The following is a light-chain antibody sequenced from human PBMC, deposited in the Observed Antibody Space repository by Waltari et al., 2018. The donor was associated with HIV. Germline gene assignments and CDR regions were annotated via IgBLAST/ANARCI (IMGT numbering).Light chain of an antibody. CDR1: SSDVGGYNI. J-gene: IGLJ3*02. V-gene: IGLV2-23*02. CDR3: CSYAGGSSSV. CDR2: EVN. Sequence: QSALFQPSSVSGSPGQSITIPCTGTSSDVGGYNIVSWYQQYPVKAPKVMIYEVNKRPAGISNRFSGSKSGNTASLTISGLQPEDEADYYCCSYAGGSSSVFGGGTKLTVL.